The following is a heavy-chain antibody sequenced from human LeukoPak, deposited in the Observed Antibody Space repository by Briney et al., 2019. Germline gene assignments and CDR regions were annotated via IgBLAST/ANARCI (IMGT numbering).Heavy chain of an antibody. V-gene: IGHV3-23*01. CDR3: ARRSPGSPSLFFYYMDV. CDR1: GITFSNHA. CDR2: ISSSGSST. Sequence: VQPGGSMRLSCAASGITFSNHAMSWVRQAPGKGLEWVSGISSSGSSTFFADHVKGRFTISRDNAKNSLYLQINTLQAEDTAGYYCARRSPGSPSLFFYYMDVWGKGTTVTVSS. J-gene: IGHJ6*03. D-gene: IGHD3-10*01.